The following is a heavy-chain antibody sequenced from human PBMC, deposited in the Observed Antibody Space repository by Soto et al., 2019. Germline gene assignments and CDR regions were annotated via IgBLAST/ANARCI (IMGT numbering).Heavy chain of an antibody. CDR3: ARHSGQTYYDILTGYYSDYYFDY. Sequence: GGSLRLSCAASGFTVSSNYMSWVRQAPGKGLEWVSVIYSGGSTYYADSVKGRFTISRDNSKNTLYLQMNSLRAEDTAVYYCARHSGQTYYDILTGYYSDYYFDYWGQGTLVTVSS. V-gene: IGHV3-53*01. J-gene: IGHJ4*02. CDR2: IYSGGST. D-gene: IGHD3-9*01. CDR1: GFTVSSNY.